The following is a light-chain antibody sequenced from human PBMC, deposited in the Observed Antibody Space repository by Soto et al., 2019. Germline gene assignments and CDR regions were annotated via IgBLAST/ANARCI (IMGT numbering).Light chain of an antibody. CDR1: QGLRNY. CDR3: LQHNTYPQT. V-gene: IGKV1-17*02. J-gene: IGKJ1*01. Sequence: DIPMTQSPSSLSASIGDRVTITCRASQGLRNYVGWFQQKPGKAPKRLLYAASTLESGVPPRFSGSGSGTEFTLTISDLQPEDFATYYCLQHNTYPQTFGQGTKVEIK. CDR2: AAS.